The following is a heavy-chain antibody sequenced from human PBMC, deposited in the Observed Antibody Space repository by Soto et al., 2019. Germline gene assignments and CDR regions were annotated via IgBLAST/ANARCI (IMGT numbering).Heavy chain of an antibody. J-gene: IGHJ5*01. D-gene: IGHD3-3*01. Sequence: LRLPFAASGFTFSSYWMHWVRQAPGKLLVWVSRINSDGSSTSYADSVKGRFTISRDNAKNTLYLQMNSLRAEDTAVYYCARDPIHSYYDFWSVHGGGWLDPFGQGSWVTVS. CDR2: INSDGSST. CDR3: ARDPIHSYYDFWSVHGGGWLDP. CDR1: GFTFSSYW. V-gene: IGHV3-74*01.